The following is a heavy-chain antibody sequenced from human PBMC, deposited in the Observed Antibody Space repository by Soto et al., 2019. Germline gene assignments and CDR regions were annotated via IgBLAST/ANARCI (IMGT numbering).Heavy chain of an antibody. D-gene: IGHD3-22*01. CDR2: INHSGST. CDR1: GGSFSGYY. J-gene: IGHJ6*02. CDR3: ARGPDYYDSSGYYLYYYYGMDV. V-gene: IGHV4-34*01. Sequence: SETLSLTCAVYGGSFSGYYWSWIRQPPGKGLGWIGEINHSGSTNYNPSLKGRVTISVDTSKNQFSLKLSSVTAADTAVYYCARGPDYYDSSGYYLYYYYGMDVWGQGTTVTVSS.